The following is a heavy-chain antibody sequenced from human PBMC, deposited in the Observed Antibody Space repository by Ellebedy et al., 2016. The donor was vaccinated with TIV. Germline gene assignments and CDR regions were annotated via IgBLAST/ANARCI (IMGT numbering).Heavy chain of an antibody. J-gene: IGHJ4*02. V-gene: IGHV1-69*04. D-gene: IGHD2-15*01. CDR3: ARDYRDIVVVVAAF. Sequence: AASVKVSCKASGGTFSSYAISWVRQAPGQGLEWMGRIIPILGIANYAQKFQGRVTITADKSTSTAYMELSSLRSEDTAVYYCARDYRDIVVVVAAFWGQGTLVTVSS. CDR1: GGTFSSYA. CDR2: IIPILGIA.